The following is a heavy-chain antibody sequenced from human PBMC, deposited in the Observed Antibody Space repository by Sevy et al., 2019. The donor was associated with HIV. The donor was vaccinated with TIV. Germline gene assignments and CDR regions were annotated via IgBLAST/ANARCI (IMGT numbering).Heavy chain of an antibody. CDR2: ISSSSSYI. CDR3: ARLRWLGYDSSGYSDSDWYFDL. J-gene: IGHJ2*01. D-gene: IGHD3-22*01. Sequence: GGSLRLSCAASGFTFSSYSMNWVRQAPGKGLEWVSSISSSSSYIYYADSVKGRFTISRDNAKNSLYLQMNSLGAEDTTVYYCARLRWLGYDSSGYSDSDWYFDLWGRGTLVTVSS. V-gene: IGHV3-21*01. CDR1: GFTFSSYS.